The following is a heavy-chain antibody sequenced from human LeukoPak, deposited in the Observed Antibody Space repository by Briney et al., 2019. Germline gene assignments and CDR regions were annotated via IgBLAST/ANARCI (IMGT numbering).Heavy chain of an antibody. Sequence: GGSLRLSCAASGFTFSGYVMTWVRQAPGKGLECVSSITFSSSHIYYADSVKGRFTISRDNSKSTVHLQMNSLRVDDTAVYYCAKVATPNTLDAFDIWGQGTMVTVSS. CDR3: AKVATPNTLDAFDI. D-gene: IGHD1/OR15-1a*01. CDR1: GFTFSGYV. J-gene: IGHJ3*02. CDR2: ITFSSSHI. V-gene: IGHV3-21*04.